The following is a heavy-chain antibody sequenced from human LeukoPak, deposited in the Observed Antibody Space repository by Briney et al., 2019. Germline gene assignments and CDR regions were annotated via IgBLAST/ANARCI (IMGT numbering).Heavy chain of an antibody. CDR2: IKSKTDGGTT. CDR3: TTEAPRWYDFWSGYYRAFDY. J-gene: IGHJ4*02. Sequence: PGGSLRLSCAASGFTFRNAWMSWVRQAPGKGLEWVGRIKSKTDGGTTDYAAPVKGRFTISRDDSKNTLFLQMNSLKTEDTAVYYCTTEAPRWYDFWSGYYRAFDYWGQGTLVTVSS. D-gene: IGHD3-3*01. V-gene: IGHV3-15*01. CDR1: GFTFRNAW.